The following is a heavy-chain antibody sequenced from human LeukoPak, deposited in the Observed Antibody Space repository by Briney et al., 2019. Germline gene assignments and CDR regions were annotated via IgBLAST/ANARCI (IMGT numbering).Heavy chain of an antibody. CDR3: ARERVSGSGSIDY. V-gene: IGHV3-21*01. CDR1: GFTFSIYS. J-gene: IGHJ4*02. Sequence: GGSLRLSCAASGFTFSIYSINWVRQAPGKGLEWVSFITGNSNYIYYADLVKGRFTISRDNAKKSLYLQMNSLRVEDTAVYYCARERVSGSGSIDYWGQGTLVTVSS. D-gene: IGHD3-10*01. CDR2: ITGNSNYI.